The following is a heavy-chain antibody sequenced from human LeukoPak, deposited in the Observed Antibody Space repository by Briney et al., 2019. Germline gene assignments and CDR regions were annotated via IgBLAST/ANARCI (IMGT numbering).Heavy chain of an antibody. CDR2: ISGSGGST. Sequence: GGSLRLSCAASGFTFSSYAMSWVRQAPGKGLEWVSAISGSGGSTYYADSVKGRFSISRDNYKNTLFLQLNSLRAEDTAVYYCAKDRYYGSGSYYRGPLFDYWGQGTQVTVSS. V-gene: IGHV3-23*01. CDR3: AKDRYYGSGSYYRGPLFDY. CDR1: GFTFSSYA. D-gene: IGHD3-10*01. J-gene: IGHJ4*02.